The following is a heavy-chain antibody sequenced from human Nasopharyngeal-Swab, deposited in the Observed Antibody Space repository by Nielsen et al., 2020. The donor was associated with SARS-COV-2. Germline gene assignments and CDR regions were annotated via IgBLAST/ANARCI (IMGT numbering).Heavy chain of an antibody. J-gene: IGHJ4*02. V-gene: IGHV3-21*01. Sequence: GESPKISCAASGFTFSSYSMNWVRQAPGKGLEWVSSISSSSSYIYYADSVKGRFTISRDNAKNSLYLQMNSLRAEDTAVYYCARDDYGDDNFDYWGQGTLVTVSS. CDR1: GFTFSSYS. D-gene: IGHD4-17*01. CDR2: ISSSSSYI. CDR3: ARDDYGDDNFDY.